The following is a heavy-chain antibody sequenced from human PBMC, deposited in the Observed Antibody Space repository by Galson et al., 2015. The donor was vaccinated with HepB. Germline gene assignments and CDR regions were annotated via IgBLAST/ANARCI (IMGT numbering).Heavy chain of an antibody. CDR3: ARIPVGSTIVGVHYWYFDL. CDR2: VIPIFGTA. CDR1: GGTFNSNA. V-gene: IGHV1-69*01. J-gene: IGHJ2*01. D-gene: IGHD1-26*01. Sequence: SCKAPGGTFNSNAISWVRQAPGQGLEWMGGVIPIFGTANYAQKFQGRVTITADESTSTAYMELSSLRSDDTAVYYCARIPVGSTIVGVHYWYFDLWGRGTLVTVSS.